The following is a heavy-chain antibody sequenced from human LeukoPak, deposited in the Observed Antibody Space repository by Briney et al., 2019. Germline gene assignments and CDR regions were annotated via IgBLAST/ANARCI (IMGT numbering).Heavy chain of an antibody. CDR2: IRYDGSNK. J-gene: IGHJ4*02. V-gene: IGHV3-30*02. CDR3: AKKRTAENYFDY. Sequence: GGSLRLSCAASGFTFSSYWMHWVRQAPGKGLEWVAFIRYDGSNKYYADSVKGRFTISRDNSKNTLYLQMNSLRPEDTAVYYCAKKRTAENYFDYWGQGTLVTVSS. CDR1: GFTFSSYW. D-gene: IGHD1/OR15-1a*01.